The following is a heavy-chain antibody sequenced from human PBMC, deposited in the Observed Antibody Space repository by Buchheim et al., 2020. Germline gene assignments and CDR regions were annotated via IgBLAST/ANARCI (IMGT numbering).Heavy chain of an antibody. CDR3: AKVDYSGWLSWRYCDY. Sequence: EVQLLQSGGGLIQPGGSLRLSCAASGFTIFDYTMKWVRQAPGKGLEWVSAVSSSDGNTYYADDVKGRFTISRDSSKNDLHLQMNSLRAEDTAVYYCAKVDYSGWLSWRYCDYWGQRAL. CDR2: VSSSDGNT. D-gene: IGHD6-19*01. V-gene: IGHV3-23*01. CDR1: GFTIFDYT. J-gene: IGHJ4*02.